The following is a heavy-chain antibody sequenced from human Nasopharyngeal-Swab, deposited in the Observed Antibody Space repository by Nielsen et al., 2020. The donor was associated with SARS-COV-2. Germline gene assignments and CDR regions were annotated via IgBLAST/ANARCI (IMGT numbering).Heavy chain of an antibody. D-gene: IGHD3-10*01. CDR2: IYYSGST. Sequence: GSLRLSCTVSGGSISSSSYYWGWIRQPPGKGLEWIGSIYYSGSTYYNPSLKSRVTISVDTSKNQFSLKLSSVTAADTAVYYCASALLWFGEYIYGYYFDYWGQGTLVTVSS. V-gene: IGHV4-39*01. CDR3: ASALLWFGEYIYGYYFDY. J-gene: IGHJ4*02. CDR1: GGSISSSSYY.